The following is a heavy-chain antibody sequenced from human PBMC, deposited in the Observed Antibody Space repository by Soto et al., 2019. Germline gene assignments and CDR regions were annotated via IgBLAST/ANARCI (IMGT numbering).Heavy chain of an antibody. CDR2: INHSGRT. J-gene: IGHJ4*02. CDR1: GWSFRGYY. D-gene: IGHD3-22*01. V-gene: IGHV4-34*02. Sequence: QVQLQQWGAGLLKPSATLSLTCAVYGWSFRGYYWTWIRQPPGKWLEWIGEINHSGRTNYNPSLKSRVGISVGTSKSQSSLQLNSVTAADTAVYHCARAGDNTGYSDYWGQGTLVTVSS. CDR3: ARAGDNTGYSDY.